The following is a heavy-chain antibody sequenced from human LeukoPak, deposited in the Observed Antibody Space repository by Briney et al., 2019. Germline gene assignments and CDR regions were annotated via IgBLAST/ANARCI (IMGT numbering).Heavy chain of an antibody. J-gene: IGHJ6*03. CDR1: GGTFSSYA. CDR2: IIPIFGTA. V-gene: IGHV1-69*13. Sequence: ASVKVSCKASGGTFSSYAISWVRQAPGQGLEWMGGIIPIFGTANYAQKFQGRVTITADESTSTAYMELSSLRSEDTAVYYCARVYGSGSPLDYYYYYMDVWGKGTTVTVSS. CDR3: ARVYGSGSPLDYYYYYMDV. D-gene: IGHD3-10*01.